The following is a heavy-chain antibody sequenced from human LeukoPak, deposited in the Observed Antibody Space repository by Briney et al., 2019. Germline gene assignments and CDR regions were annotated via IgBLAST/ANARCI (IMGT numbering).Heavy chain of an antibody. CDR1: GGSISSGGYY. V-gene: IGHV4-31*03. D-gene: IGHD4-17*01. CDR3: ARGVGTTVTPYYYGMDV. CDR2: IYYSGST. Sequence: SETLSLTCTVSGGSISSGGYYWSWIRQHPGKGLEWIGYIYYSGSTYYNPSLKSRVTISVDTSKNQFSLKLSSVTAADTAVYYCARGVGTTVTPYYYGMDVWGQGTTDTVSS. J-gene: IGHJ6*02.